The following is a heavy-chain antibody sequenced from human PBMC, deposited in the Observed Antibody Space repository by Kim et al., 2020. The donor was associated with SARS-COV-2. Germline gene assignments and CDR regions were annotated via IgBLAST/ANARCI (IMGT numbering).Heavy chain of an antibody. CDR1: RFTFSSYG. Sequence: GGSLRLSCAASRFTFSSYGLHWVRQAPGKGLEWVAVIWYDGSNKYHADSVKGRFTISRDNSKNTVYLQMNNLRAEDTAVYYCAKERRKYCSGGSCHLEYWGQGTLVTVSS. J-gene: IGHJ4*02. D-gene: IGHD2-15*01. V-gene: IGHV3-33*06. CDR3: AKERRKYCSGGSCHLEY. CDR2: IWYDGSNK.